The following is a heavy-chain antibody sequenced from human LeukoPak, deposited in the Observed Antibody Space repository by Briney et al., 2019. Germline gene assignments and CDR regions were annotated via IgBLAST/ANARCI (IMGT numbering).Heavy chain of an antibody. J-gene: IGHJ5*02. Sequence: SETLSLTCTVSGGSISSGSYYWSWIRQPAGKGLEWIGRIYTSGSTNYSPSLKSRVTISVDTSKNQFSLKLSSVTAADTAVYYCASYYYGSGSYYSRWFDPWGQGTLVTVSS. CDR2: IYTSGST. CDR3: ASYYYGSGSYYSRWFDP. V-gene: IGHV4-61*02. D-gene: IGHD3-10*01. CDR1: GGSISSGSYY.